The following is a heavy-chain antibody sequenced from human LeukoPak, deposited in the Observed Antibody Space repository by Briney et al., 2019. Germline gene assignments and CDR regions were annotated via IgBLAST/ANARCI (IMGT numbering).Heavy chain of an antibody. CDR2: INPSGGST. V-gene: IGHV1-46*01. J-gene: IGHJ6*03. Sequence: ASVKVSCKASGYTFTSYYMHWVRQAPGQGLEWMGIINPSGGSTSYAQKFQGRVTMTRDMSTSTVYMELSSLRSEDTAVYYCASYIRYFTMDVWGKGTTVTISS. D-gene: IGHD3-9*01. CDR1: GYTFTSYY. CDR3: ASYIRYFTMDV.